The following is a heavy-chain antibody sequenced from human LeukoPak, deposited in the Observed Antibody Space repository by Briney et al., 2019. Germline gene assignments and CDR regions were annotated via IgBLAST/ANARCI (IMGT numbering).Heavy chain of an antibody. J-gene: IGHJ4*02. V-gene: IGHV3-64*01. CDR3: ARDGGYSSSWSDY. D-gene: IGHD6-13*01. CDR1: GFTFSSHA. Sequence: GGSLRLSCAASGFTFSSHAMHWVRQAPGKGLEYVSAISSNGGSTYYANSVKGRFTISRDNSKNTLYLQMGSLRAEDMAVYYCARDGGYSSSWSDYWGQGTLVTVSS. CDR2: ISSNGGST.